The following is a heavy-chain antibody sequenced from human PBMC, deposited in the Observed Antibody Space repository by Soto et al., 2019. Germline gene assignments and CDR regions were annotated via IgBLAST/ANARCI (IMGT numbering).Heavy chain of an antibody. CDR1: GYSFTSYW. Sequence: GESLKISCKGSGYSFTSYWIGWVRQMPGKGLEWMGIIYPGDSDTRYSPSFQGQVTISADKSISTAYLQWSSLKASDTAMYYCARIDLWIAARRNDAFDIWGQGTMVTVSS. J-gene: IGHJ3*02. V-gene: IGHV5-51*01. CDR3: ARIDLWIAARRNDAFDI. CDR2: IYPGDSDT. D-gene: IGHD6-6*01.